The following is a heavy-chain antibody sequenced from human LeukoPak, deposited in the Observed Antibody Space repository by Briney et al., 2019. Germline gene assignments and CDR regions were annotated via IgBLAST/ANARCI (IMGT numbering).Heavy chain of an antibody. D-gene: IGHD2-21*01. CDR2: IYPGDSDT. V-gene: IGHV5-51*01. Sequence: GESLKISCRGSGYSFTTYWIGWVRQMPGKGLEWMGIIYPGDSDTRYTPSFQGQVTMSADKSINTAYPQWSSLKASDTAMYYFARREGCKYSRLPPDYWGQGTLVTVSP. CDR1: GYSFTTYW. CDR3: ARREGCKYSRLPPDY. J-gene: IGHJ4*02.